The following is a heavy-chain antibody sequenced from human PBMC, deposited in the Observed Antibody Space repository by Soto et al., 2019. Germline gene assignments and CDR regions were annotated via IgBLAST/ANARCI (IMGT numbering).Heavy chain of an antibody. V-gene: IGHV5-51*01. CDR1: GYSFSTYW. CDR3: ARRGYCSGTTCYKWFDP. CDR2: IYPGDSDT. Sequence: PGEALNISCKGSGYSFSTYWIAWVRQMPGKGLEWMGIIYPGDSDTRYSPSFQGQVTISADKSISTAYLQWSSLKASDTAMYYCARRGYCSGTTCYKWFDPWGQGTLVTVSS. J-gene: IGHJ5*02. D-gene: IGHD2-2*02.